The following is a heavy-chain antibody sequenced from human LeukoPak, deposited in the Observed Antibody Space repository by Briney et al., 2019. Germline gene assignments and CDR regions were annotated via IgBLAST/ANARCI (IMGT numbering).Heavy chain of an antibody. CDR3: AKDRDSKNGYRGSDYDY. CDR1: GFSFSLYA. D-gene: IGHD5-12*01. Sequence: PGGSLRLSCAASGFSFSLYAMAWVRQAPGKGLEWVSGISGSGGSTYYTDSVKGRFTISRDSSKSTLYLQMNSLRAEDTAVYYCAKDRDSKNGYRGSDYDYWGQGALVTVSS. V-gene: IGHV3-23*01. CDR2: ISGSGGST. J-gene: IGHJ4*02.